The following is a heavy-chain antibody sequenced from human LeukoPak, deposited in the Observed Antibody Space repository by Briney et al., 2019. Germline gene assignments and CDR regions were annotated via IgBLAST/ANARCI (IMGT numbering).Heavy chain of an antibody. CDR1: GGSISSYY. J-gene: IGHJ5*02. Sequence: SETLSLTCTVSGGSISSYYWSWIRQPPGKGLEWIGYIYYSGSTNYNPSLKSRVTISVDKSKNQFSLKLSSVTAADTAVYYCARASIVGADTFHSSWFDPWGQGTLVTVSS. D-gene: IGHD1-26*01. V-gene: IGHV4-59*12. CDR3: ARASIVGADTFHSSWFDP. CDR2: IYYSGST.